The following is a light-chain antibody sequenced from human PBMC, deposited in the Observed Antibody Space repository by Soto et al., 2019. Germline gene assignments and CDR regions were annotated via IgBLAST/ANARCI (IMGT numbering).Light chain of an antibody. CDR1: ESLGNW. Sequence: DIQMTQSPSTLSASVGDRVTITCRASESLGNWLAWYQQKPGKAPKLLIYDASSLESGVPSRFSGSGSGTEFTLTISSLQPDDFATYYCQQYNSYRTFGQGTKVDI. J-gene: IGKJ1*01. V-gene: IGKV1-5*01. CDR2: DAS. CDR3: QQYNSYRT.